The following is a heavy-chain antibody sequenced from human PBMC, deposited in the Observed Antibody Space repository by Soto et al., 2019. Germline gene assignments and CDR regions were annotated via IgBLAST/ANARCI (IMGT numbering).Heavy chain of an antibody. V-gene: IGHV4-59*01. J-gene: IGHJ4*02. CDR2: IYASGAT. Sequence: SETLSLTCTVSGGSISTYYWSWIRQPPGGTLEWIGYIYASGATTYNPSLESRVTMSVDMPNNEFSLELTSLAAADTAVYYCARSHSFDGSIYHYYFDFWGQGTLVTVSS. D-gene: IGHD3-10*01. CDR3: ARSHSFDGSIYHYYFDF. CDR1: GGSISTYY.